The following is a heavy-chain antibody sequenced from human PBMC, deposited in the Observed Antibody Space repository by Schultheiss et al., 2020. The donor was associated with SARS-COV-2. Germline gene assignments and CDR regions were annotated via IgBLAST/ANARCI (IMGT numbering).Heavy chain of an antibody. D-gene: IGHD3-22*01. CDR1: GFTFSSYW. V-gene: IGHV3-66*02. J-gene: IGHJ6*02. Sequence: GGSLRLSCAASGFTFSSYWMHWVRQAPGKGLEWVSVIYSGGSTYYADSVKGRFTISRDNSKNTLYLQMNSLRAEDTAVYYCARDLHYYDSSGYFPSYYYYGMDVWGQGTTVTVSS. CDR2: IYSGGST. CDR3: ARDLHYYDSSGYFPSYYYYGMDV.